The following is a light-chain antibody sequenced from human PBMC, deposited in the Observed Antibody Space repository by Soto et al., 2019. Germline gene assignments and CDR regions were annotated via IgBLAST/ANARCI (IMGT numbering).Light chain of an antibody. CDR3: NSYTSSSRPNYV. CDR1: SSDVGGYNF. J-gene: IGLJ1*01. V-gene: IGLV2-14*01. CDR2: DVS. Sequence: QSALTQPASVSGSPGQSITISCTGTSSDVGGYNFVSWYQQYPGKAPKLIIFDVSNRPSGVSDRFSGSKSGDTASLTISGLHTEDEADYYCNSYTSSSRPNYVFGTGTRSPS.